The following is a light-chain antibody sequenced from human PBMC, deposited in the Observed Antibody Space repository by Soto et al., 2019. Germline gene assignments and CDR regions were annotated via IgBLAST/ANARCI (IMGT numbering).Light chain of an antibody. Sequence: DIQMTQSPSSLSASVGDRVTITCRASQSISNHLHWHQQRPGKAPKLLIYAATNLQSGVPSRFTGSGSGTDFTLTISSLQPEDFATYYCQQSYSTPSFGQGTRLEI. CDR2: AAT. CDR3: QQSYSTPS. J-gene: IGKJ5*01. CDR1: QSISNH. V-gene: IGKV1-39*01.